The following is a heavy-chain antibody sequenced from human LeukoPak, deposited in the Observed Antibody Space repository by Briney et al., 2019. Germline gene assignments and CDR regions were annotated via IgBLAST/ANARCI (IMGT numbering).Heavy chain of an antibody. D-gene: IGHD2-2*01. V-gene: IGHV1-18*01. CDR3: ARDLVVVVVPEVGDAFDI. CDR1: GYTFTSYG. J-gene: IGHJ3*02. CDR2: ISAYNGNT. Sequence: ASVKVSCKASGYTFTSYGISWVRQAPGQGLEWMGWISAYNGNTNYAQKLQGRVTMTTDTSTSTAYMELRSLRSDDTAVYYCARDLVVVVVPEVGDAFDIWGQGTMVTVSS.